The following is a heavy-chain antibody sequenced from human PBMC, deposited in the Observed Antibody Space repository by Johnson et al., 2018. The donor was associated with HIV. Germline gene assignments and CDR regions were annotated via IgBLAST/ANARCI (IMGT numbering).Heavy chain of an antibody. J-gene: IGHJ3*02. CDR3: AKDEEGDYGDLGAFNI. V-gene: IGHV3-30*04. CDR1: GFTFSRHA. D-gene: IGHD4-17*01. CDR2: ISYHGSNK. Sequence: QVQLVESGGGVVQPGRSLRLSCAASGFTFSRHAMHWVRQAPGKGLEWVAVISYHGSNKYYADSVKGRFTISRDNSKNTLYLQMNSLRAEDTAIYYCAKDEEGDYGDLGAFNIWGQGTMVTVSS.